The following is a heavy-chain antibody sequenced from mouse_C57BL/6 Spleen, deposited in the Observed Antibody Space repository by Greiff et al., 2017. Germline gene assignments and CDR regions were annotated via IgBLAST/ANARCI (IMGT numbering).Heavy chain of an antibody. V-gene: IGHV2-2*01. CDR3: ARSLSYDYDEGGYAMDY. Sequence: QVQLKESGPGLVQPSQSLSITCTVSGFSLTSYGVHWVRQSPGKGLEWLGVIWSGGSTDYNAAFISRLSISKDNSKSQVFFKMNSLQADDTAIYYCARSLSYDYDEGGYAMDYWGQGTSVTVSS. CDR2: IWSGGST. D-gene: IGHD2-4*01. J-gene: IGHJ4*01. CDR1: GFSLTSYG.